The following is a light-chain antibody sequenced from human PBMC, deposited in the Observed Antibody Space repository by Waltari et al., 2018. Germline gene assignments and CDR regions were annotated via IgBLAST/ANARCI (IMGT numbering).Light chain of an antibody. CDR3: QHYNNWPPFT. Sequence: EIVMTQSPVTLSVSPGERANLPCRASQSVSSNLAWYHQKPGQAPRLLIFGASTRATGSPARFSGSGSGTEFTLTISSLQSEDFALYYCQHYNNWPPFTFGPGTKVDIK. J-gene: IGKJ3*01. V-gene: IGKV3-15*01. CDR1: QSVSSN. CDR2: GAS.